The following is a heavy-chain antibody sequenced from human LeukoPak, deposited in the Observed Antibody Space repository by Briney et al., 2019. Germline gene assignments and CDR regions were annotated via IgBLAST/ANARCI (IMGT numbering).Heavy chain of an antibody. Sequence: SETLSLTCSVSGGSISSGGYSWSWIRQPPGKGLEWIGYIYHSGSTYYSPSLKSRVTISVDRSKNQFSLKLSSVTAADTAVYYCARAPTYYYYGMDVWGQGTTVTVSS. CDR1: GGSISSGGYS. CDR2: IYHSGST. J-gene: IGHJ6*02. V-gene: IGHV4-30-2*01. CDR3: ARAPTYYYYGMDV.